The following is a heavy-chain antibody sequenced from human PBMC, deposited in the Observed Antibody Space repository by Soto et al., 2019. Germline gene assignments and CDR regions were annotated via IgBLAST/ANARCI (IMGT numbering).Heavy chain of an antibody. CDR1: GGSISRYY. Sequence: PSETLSLTCTVSGGSISRYYWSWIRQPPGKGLEWIGYMYNTGSTRYNPSLKSRVIISMDSSKNQFSLNLTSVTAADTAVYYCATQGFGVLHGPVDVWGQGTTVTVSS. J-gene: IGHJ6*02. V-gene: IGHV4-59*08. CDR3: ATQGFGVLHGPVDV. D-gene: IGHD3-10*01. CDR2: MYNTGST.